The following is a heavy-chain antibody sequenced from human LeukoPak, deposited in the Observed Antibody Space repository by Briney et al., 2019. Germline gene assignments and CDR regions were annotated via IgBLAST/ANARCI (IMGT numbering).Heavy chain of an antibody. J-gene: IGHJ4*02. D-gene: IGHD3-10*01. CDR2: IKQEGSEK. CDR1: GFTFSRYW. CDR3: ARDSPRVRGIRDLN. V-gene: IGHV3-7*01. Sequence: GGPLRLSCAASGFTFSRYWMSWVRQAPGKGLEGVANIKQEGSEKYYVDSVKGRFTISRDNAKNSLYLQMNSLRAEDTAVYYCARDSPRVRGIRDLNWGQGTLVTVSS.